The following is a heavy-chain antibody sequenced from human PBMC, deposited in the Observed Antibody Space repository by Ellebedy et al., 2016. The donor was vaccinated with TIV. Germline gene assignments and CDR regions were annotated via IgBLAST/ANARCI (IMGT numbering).Heavy chain of an antibody. CDR1: GFTFSSYS. CDR2: INHSGST. Sequence: LRLSXAASGFTFSSYSMNWVRQPPGKGLEWIGEINHSGSTNYNPSLKSRVTISVDTSKNQFSLKLSSVTAADTAVYYCARGANGLDPWGQGTLVTVSS. CDR3: ARGANGLDP. V-gene: IGHV4-34*01. J-gene: IGHJ5*02.